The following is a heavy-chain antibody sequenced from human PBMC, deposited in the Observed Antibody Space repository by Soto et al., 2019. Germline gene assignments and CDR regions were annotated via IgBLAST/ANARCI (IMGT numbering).Heavy chain of an antibody. CDR3: ARSQFSY. J-gene: IGHJ4*02. V-gene: IGHV3-30*03. Sequence: QVQLVESGGGVVQPGRSLRLSCAASGFTFSSYGMHWVRQAPGKGLEWVAVISYDGSNKYYADSVKGRFTISRDNSKNTLYLQMNSLRAEDTAVYYCARSQFSYWGQGTLVTVSS. CDR2: ISYDGSNK. CDR1: GFTFSSYG.